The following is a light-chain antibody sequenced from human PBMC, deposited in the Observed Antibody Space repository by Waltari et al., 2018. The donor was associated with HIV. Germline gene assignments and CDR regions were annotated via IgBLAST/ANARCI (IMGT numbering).Light chain of an antibody. V-gene: IGKV1-5*03. CDR3: QQYKSYPYT. CDR1: QTISRY. Sequence: DIQMTQSPPTLSSSVGDRVTITCRASQTISRYLAWYQQKPGKAPKLLIYKASSLESGVPSRFSCSGSETEFTLTISSLQPDDFATYYCQQYKSYPYTFGQGTKLEIK. J-gene: IGKJ2*01. CDR2: KAS.